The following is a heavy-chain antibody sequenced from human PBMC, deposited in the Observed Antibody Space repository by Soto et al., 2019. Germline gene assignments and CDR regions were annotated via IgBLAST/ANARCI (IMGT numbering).Heavy chain of an antibody. J-gene: IGHJ3*02. D-gene: IGHD2-2*01. CDR1: GFTVSSNY. Sequence: GGSLRLSCAASGFTVSSNYMSWVRQAPGKGLEWVSVIYSGGDTYYADSVKGRFTISRHNSKNTLYLQMSSLRAEDTAVYYCAGNGVVAADAFDIWGQGTMVTVSS. V-gene: IGHV3-53*04. CDR2: IYSGGDT. CDR3: AGNGVVAADAFDI.